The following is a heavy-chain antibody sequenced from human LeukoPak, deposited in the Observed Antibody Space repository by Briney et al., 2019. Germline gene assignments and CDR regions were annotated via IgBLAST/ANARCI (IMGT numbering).Heavy chain of an antibody. V-gene: IGHV1-46*01. CDR3: ARSLATVTTGASY. CDR2: INPNGGGT. CDR1: GYTFTNYY. J-gene: IGHJ4*02. Sequence: ASVKVSCKASGYTFTNYYMHWVRRAPGQGLGWMGIINPNGGGTTYSQKFQGRVTMTRDTSTTTVYMELSSLTFEDTAVYYCARSLATVTTGASYWGQGTLVTVSS. D-gene: IGHD4-17*01.